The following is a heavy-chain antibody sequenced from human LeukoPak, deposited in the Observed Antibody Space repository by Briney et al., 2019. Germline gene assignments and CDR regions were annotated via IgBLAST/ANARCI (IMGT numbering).Heavy chain of an antibody. CDR1: GFTFSSYA. J-gene: IGHJ6*02. CDR3: AREVYGSGSSNYYYYGMDV. V-gene: IGHV3-30-3*01. D-gene: IGHD3-10*01. CDR2: ISYDGSNK. Sequence: PGGSLRLSCAAPGFTFSSYAMHWVRQAPGRGLEWVAVISYDGSNKYYADSVKGRFTISRDNSKNTLYLQMNSLRAEDTAVYYCAREVYGSGSSNYYYYGMDVWGQGTTVTVSS.